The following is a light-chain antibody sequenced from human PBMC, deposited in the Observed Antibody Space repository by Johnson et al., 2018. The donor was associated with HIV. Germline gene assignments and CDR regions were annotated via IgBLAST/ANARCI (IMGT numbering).Light chain of an antibody. Sequence: QSVLTQPPSVSAAPGQKVTISCSGRRSNIGSNSVSWYQKLPGTAPKLLIYENNKRPSGIPDRFSGSMSGTSATLGIIGLQAGEEADYYCGTWDSSLGVFGTGTKVTVL. J-gene: IGLJ1*01. CDR3: GTWDSSLGV. CDR2: ENN. V-gene: IGLV1-51*02. CDR1: RSNIGSNS.